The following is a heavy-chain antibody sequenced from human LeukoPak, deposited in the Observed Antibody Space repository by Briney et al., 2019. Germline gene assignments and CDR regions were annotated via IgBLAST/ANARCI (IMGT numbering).Heavy chain of an antibody. CDR3: AKDLLPTKQRYGMDV. J-gene: IGHJ6*02. CDR2: ISYDGSNK. Sequence: GRSLRLSCAASGFTLSSYGMHWVRQAPGKGLEWVAVISYDGSNKYYADSVKGRFTISRDNSKNTLYLQMNSLRAEDTAVYYCAKDLLPTKQRYGMDVWGQGTTVTVSS. V-gene: IGHV3-30*18. CDR1: GFTLSSYG. D-gene: IGHD1/OR15-1a*01.